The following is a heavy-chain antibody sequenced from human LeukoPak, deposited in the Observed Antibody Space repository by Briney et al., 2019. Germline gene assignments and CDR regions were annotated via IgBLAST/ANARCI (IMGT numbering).Heavy chain of an antibody. CDR1: GYTFTGYY. CDR3: ARVPVVALVGAYYFDY. J-gene: IGHJ4*02. D-gene: IGHD1-26*01. V-gene: IGHV1-2*04. Sequence: ASVKVSCKASGYTFTGYYMHWVRQAPGQGLEWMGWINPNSGGTNYAQKFQGWVTMTRDTSISTAHMELSRLRSDDTAVYYCARVPVVALVGAYYFDYWGQGTLVTVSS. CDR2: INPNSGGT.